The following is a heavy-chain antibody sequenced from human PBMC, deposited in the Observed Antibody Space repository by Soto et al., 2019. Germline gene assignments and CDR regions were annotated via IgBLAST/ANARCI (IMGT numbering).Heavy chain of an antibody. D-gene: IGHD3-3*01. Sequence: GESLQISCKGSGYSFTSYWISWVRQMPGKGLEWMGRIDPSDSYTNYSPSFQGHVTISADKSISTAYLQWSSLKASDTAMYYCARHYDFWSGYYYCMDVWGQGITVTVSS. V-gene: IGHV5-10-1*01. CDR3: ARHYDFWSGYYYCMDV. CDR1: GYSFTSYW. CDR2: IDPSDSYT. J-gene: IGHJ6*02.